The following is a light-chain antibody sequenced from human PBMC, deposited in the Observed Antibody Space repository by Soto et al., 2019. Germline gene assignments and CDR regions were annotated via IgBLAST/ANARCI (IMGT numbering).Light chain of an antibody. CDR2: GAS. CDR1: QSISTY. V-gene: IGKV1-39*01. J-gene: IGKJ1*01. CDR3: HQKYRLPRT. Sequence: DIAMTQSPSSLSASVGDRVTITCRASQSISTYLNWYQKKPGKAPKSLIYGASTLQSGVPSRFSGSGSWTDFTLTISSLQPEDFATYFCHQKYRLPRTFGQGTKVEMK.